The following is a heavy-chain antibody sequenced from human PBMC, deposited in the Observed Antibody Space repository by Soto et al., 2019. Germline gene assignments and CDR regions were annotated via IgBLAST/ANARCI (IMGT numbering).Heavy chain of an antibody. CDR3: ARGSPRMGALPTY. CDR2: INPKSGDT. CDR1: GYTFTGYY. V-gene: IGHV1-2*02. J-gene: IGHJ4*02. D-gene: IGHD1-26*01. Sequence: QVQLVQSGDEVKKSGASLKVSCKASGYTFTGYYIHWVRQAPGQGLEWLGWINPKSGDTNYEQKLQARVSMSRNTSITTAYMEVSRLKSDDTAVYYCARGSPRMGALPTYGAQGTLVTVSS.